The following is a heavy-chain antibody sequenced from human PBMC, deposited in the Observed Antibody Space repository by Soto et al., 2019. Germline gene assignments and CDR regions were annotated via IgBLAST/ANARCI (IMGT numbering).Heavy chain of an antibody. D-gene: IGHD3-10*01. CDR2: VFNSGTT. CDR3: ASSGAGSGDF. J-gene: IGHJ4*02. Sequence: SETLSLTCTVSGASMSGYSWSWIRQPPGRGLEWIGLVFNSGTTNYNPSLKSRVSMSVDTYNNQISLKIYSVTAADTAVYYCASSGAGSGDFWGQGTLVTVSS. V-gene: IGHV4-59*01. CDR1: GASMSGYS.